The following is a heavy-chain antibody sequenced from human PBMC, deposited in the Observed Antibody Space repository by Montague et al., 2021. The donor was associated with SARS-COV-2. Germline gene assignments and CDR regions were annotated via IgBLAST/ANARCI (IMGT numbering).Heavy chain of an antibody. Sequence: IYNSGTTYYNPSLKSRVTISVDTSNNQFSLKLTSVTAADTPVYYCARSGLPTSRAGYGKGMDVWGQGTTVIVSS. V-gene: IGHV4-39*07. J-gene: IGHJ6*02. CDR3: ARSGLPTSRAGYGKGMDV. CDR2: IYNSGTT. D-gene: IGHD5-18*01.